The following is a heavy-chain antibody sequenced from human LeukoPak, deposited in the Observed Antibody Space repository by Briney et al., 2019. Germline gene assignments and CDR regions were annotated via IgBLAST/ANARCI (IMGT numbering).Heavy chain of an antibody. CDR2: IKQDGSEK. D-gene: IGHD3/OR15-3a*01. J-gene: IGHJ4*02. CDR3: ARDFTDLSGLTPYFDY. V-gene: IGHV3-7*01. CDR1: GVTFSTFW. Sequence: GGSLRLSCAASGVTFSTFWMNWVRQAPGKGLEWVANIKQDGSEKSYVDSVKGRFTISRDNAKNSLYLQMNSLRAEDTAVYYCARDFTDLSGLTPYFDYWGQGTLVTVSS.